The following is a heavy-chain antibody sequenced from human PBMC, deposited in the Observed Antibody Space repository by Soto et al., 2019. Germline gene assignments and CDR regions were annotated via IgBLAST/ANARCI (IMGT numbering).Heavy chain of an antibody. CDR3: AKVVPADGLAAFDI. CDR2: ISGSGGST. CDR1: GFTFSSYV. V-gene: IGHV3-23*01. Sequence: GGSLRLSCAASGFTFSSYVMTWVRQAPGKGLEWVSGISGSGGSTYHADSVKGRFTISRDNSKNTLYLQMNSLRAEDTAVYYCAKVVPADGLAAFDIWGQGTMGTVSS. J-gene: IGHJ3*02. D-gene: IGHD2-2*01.